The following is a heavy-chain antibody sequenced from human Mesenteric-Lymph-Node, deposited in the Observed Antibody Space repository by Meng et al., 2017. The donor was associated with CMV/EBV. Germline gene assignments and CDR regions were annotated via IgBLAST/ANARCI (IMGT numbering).Heavy chain of an antibody. CDR2: INHSGST. CDR1: GGSFRGYY. Sequence: VRLPPGGEGLWKPSEIRPVTCAVYGGSFRGYYWNWFRQSPEKGREWIGEINHSGSTTYNPSFPSRIIISVDTSTNQISLNMSSVTAADTALYYGARGSSYDILTGYFDYWGQGALVTVSS. D-gene: IGHD3-9*01. CDR3: ARGSSYDILTGYFDY. V-gene: IGHV4-34*01. J-gene: IGHJ4*02.